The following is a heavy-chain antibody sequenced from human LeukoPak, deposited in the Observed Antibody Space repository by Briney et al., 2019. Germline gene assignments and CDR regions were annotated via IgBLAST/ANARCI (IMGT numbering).Heavy chain of an antibody. J-gene: IGHJ6*02. CDR2: ISAYNGNT. V-gene: IGHV1-18*01. Sequence: ASVKVSCKASGYTLTSYGISWVRQAPGQGLEWMGWISAYNGNTNYAQKLQGRVTMTTDTSTSTAYMELRSLRSDDTAVYYCARDLGDYDPYYYYYGMDVWGQGTTVTVSS. D-gene: IGHD4-17*01. CDR1: GYTLTSYG. CDR3: ARDLGDYDPYYYYYGMDV.